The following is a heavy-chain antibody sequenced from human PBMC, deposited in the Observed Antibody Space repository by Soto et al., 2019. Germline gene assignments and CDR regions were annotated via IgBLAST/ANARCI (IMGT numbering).Heavy chain of an antibody. V-gene: IGHV3-23*01. Sequence: GSLRLSCAASGFTFSSYAMSWVRQAPGKGLEWVSAISGSGGSTYYADSVKGRFTISRDNSKNTLYLQMNSLRAEDTAVYYCAKVPWEIVLMRYDLWGQGTLVTVSS. J-gene: IGHJ4*02. D-gene: IGHD2-8*01. CDR1: GFTFSSYA. CDR3: AKVPWEIVLMRYDL. CDR2: ISGSGGST.